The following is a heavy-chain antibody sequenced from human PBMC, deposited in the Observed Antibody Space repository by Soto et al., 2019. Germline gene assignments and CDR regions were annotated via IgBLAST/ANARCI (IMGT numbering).Heavy chain of an antibody. Sequence: GESLKISCKGSGYSFTSYWIGWVRQMPGKGLEWMGIIYPGDSDTRYSPSFQGQVTISADKSISTAYLQWSSLKASDTAMYYCARRDIVVVPAAPAEVWFDPWGQGTLVTVS. V-gene: IGHV5-51*01. CDR1: GYSFTSYW. J-gene: IGHJ5*02. D-gene: IGHD2-2*01. CDR3: ARRDIVVVPAAPAEVWFDP. CDR2: IYPGDSDT.